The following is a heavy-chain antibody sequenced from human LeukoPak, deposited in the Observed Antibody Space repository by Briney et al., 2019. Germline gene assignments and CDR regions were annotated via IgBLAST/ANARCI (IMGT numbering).Heavy chain of an antibody. J-gene: IGHJ5*01. V-gene: IGHV4-34*01. CDR2: INHSGST. CDR3: ARGQVGSWFGVVSFWFDF. Sequence: SETLSLTCAVYGGSFSDYYWSWIRQPPGKGLEWIGEINHSGSTNYNPSLKSRVTISVDTSKNQFSLKVNSVTAADTAVYYCARGQVGSWFGVVSFWFDFWGQGTLVTVSS. D-gene: IGHD3-10*01. CDR1: GGSFSDYY.